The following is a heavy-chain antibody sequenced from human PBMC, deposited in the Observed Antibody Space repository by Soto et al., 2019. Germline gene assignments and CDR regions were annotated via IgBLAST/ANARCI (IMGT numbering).Heavy chain of an antibody. V-gene: IGHV3-9*01. CDR2: ISWNSGSI. CDR3: AKDTVGYSYGAGAFDI. J-gene: IGHJ3*02. Sequence: EVQLVESGGGLVQPGRSLRLSCAASGFTFDDYAMQWVRQAPGKGLEWVSGISWNSGSIGYADSVKGRFTISRDNAKNSLYLQMNSLRAEDTALYYCAKDTVGYSYGAGAFDIWGQGTMVTVSS. D-gene: IGHD5-18*01. CDR1: GFTFDDYA.